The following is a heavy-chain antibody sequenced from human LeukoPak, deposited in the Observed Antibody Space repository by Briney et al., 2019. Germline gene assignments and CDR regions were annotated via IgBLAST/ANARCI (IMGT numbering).Heavy chain of an antibody. D-gene: IGHD7-27*01. Sequence: PGGSLRLSCGASGFTFSRYGMHWVRQAPGKGLEWVTYIRKDGSDKYYADSVKGRFTISRDSSKNMVYLQMTSLRAEDTALYYCAEDSNWAFDYWGQGTLVSVSS. CDR2: IRKDGSDK. V-gene: IGHV3-30*02. CDR1: GFTFSRYG. CDR3: AEDSNWAFDY. J-gene: IGHJ4*02.